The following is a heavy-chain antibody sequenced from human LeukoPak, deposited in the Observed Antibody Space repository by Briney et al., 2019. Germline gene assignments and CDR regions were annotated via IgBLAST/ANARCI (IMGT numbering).Heavy chain of an antibody. Sequence: PGRSLRLSCAASGFTFSSYGIHWVHQAPGKGLEWVAFISYDATNKYFTDSVKGRFTISRDNSKKTLYLQMNSLRPEDTAVYYCAKESWSTDSGKGAFDIWGQGTMVTVSS. V-gene: IGHV3-30*18. CDR1: GFTFSSYG. J-gene: IGHJ3*02. CDR2: ISYDATNK. CDR3: AKESWSTDSGKGAFDI. D-gene: IGHD3-10*01.